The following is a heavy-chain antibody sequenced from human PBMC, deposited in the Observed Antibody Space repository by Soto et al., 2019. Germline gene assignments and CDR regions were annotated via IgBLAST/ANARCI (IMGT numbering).Heavy chain of an antibody. D-gene: IGHD6-6*01. CDR1: GYSFTSYW. Sequence: GESLKISCKGSGYSFTSYWIGWVRQMPGKGLEWVGIIYPGDSDTRYSPSFQGQVTISADKSISAAYLQWSSLKASDTAMYYCARHRYSSSSYYYYGMDVWGQGTTVTVSS. J-gene: IGHJ6*02. V-gene: IGHV5-51*01. CDR2: IYPGDSDT. CDR3: ARHRYSSSSYYYYGMDV.